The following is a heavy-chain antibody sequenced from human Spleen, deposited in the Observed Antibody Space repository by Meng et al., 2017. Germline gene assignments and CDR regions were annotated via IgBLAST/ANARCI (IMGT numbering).Heavy chain of an antibody. CDR3: SRRTYTYGSPYFFDS. J-gene: IGHJ4*02. CDR2: IYPGGSDA. V-gene: IGHV5-51*01. Sequence: GESLKISCKGSGYSFTSYCITWVRQMPGKGLELMGIIYPGGSDARYSPSFQGQVSISVDKSITTAYLQWSSLRASDSAMYYCSRRTYTYGSPYFFDSWGQGTLVTVSS. CDR1: GYSFTSYC. D-gene: IGHD1/OR15-1a*01.